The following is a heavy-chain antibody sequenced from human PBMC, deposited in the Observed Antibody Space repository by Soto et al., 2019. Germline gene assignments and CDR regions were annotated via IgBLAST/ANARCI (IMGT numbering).Heavy chain of an antibody. D-gene: IGHD2-15*01. V-gene: IGHV4-39*01. Sequence: QLQLQESGPGLVKPSETLSLTCTVSGGSISSSSYYWGWIRQPPGKGLEWIGSIYYSGSTYYNPYLKSRVTISVDTSKHQFSLKLSSVTAADTAVYYCASEDIVVVVAANDAFDIWGQGTMVTVSS. CDR1: GGSISSSSYY. CDR2: IYYSGST. J-gene: IGHJ3*02. CDR3: ASEDIVVVVAANDAFDI.